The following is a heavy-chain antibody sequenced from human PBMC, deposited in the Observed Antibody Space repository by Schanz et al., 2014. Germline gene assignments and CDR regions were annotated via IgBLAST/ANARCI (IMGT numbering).Heavy chain of an antibody. D-gene: IGHD5-12*01. Sequence: QVQLVQSGAEVKKPGASVKVSCKASGYTFTSYSIHWVRQAPGQGLEWMGWINVGNGNMKYSQKFQGRVTITRDTSASTAYMELTSLRSEDTAVYYCARDFSAYVGNYFDYWGQGSLVTVSS. CDR2: INVGNGNM. J-gene: IGHJ4*02. CDR1: GYTFTSYS. CDR3: ARDFSAYVGNYFDY. V-gene: IGHV1-3*01.